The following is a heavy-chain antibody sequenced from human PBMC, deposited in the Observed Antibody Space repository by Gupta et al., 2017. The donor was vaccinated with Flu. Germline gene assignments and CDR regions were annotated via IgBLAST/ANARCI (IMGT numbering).Heavy chain of an antibody. V-gene: IGHV1-69*06. CDR2: IIPIFGTA. Sequence: GYAISVVRQAPGQGLEGMGGIIPIFGTANYEQKVQGRVTITADKSTSTAYMELRRLRSEDTAVYYFARNDYDSSGYYLGYGGQGTMVTVYS. D-gene: IGHD3-22*01. J-gene: IGHJ4*02. CDR1: GYA. CDR3: ARNDYDSSGYYLGY.